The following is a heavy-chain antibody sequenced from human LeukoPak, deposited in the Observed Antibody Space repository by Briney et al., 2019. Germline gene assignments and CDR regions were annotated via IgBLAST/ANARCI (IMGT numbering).Heavy chain of an antibody. CDR1: GYTFTSYG. D-gene: IGHD3-10*01. CDR3: ARFITMVRGVIISNYFDY. Sequence: ASVKVSCKASGYTFTSYGISWVRQAPGQGLEWMGWISAYNGNTNYAQKLQGRVTMTTDTSTSTAYMELRSLRSDDTAVYYCARFITMVRGVIISNYFDYWGQGTLVTVSS. CDR2: ISAYNGNT. J-gene: IGHJ4*02. V-gene: IGHV1-18*01.